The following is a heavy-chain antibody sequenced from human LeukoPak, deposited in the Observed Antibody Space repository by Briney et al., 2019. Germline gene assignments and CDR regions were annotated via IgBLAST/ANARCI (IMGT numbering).Heavy chain of an antibody. J-gene: IGHJ4*02. V-gene: IGHV3-15*01. CDR1: GFTFPNAW. CDR2: IKSKTDGGTP. CDR3: TTTPIGDDY. Sequence: GGSLRLSCAASGFTFPNAWMNWVRQAPGKGLEWVGRIKSKTDGGTPDYAAPGKGRFTISRDESENTLYLQMNSLKTEDTAVYYCTTTPIGDDYWGQGTLVTVSS.